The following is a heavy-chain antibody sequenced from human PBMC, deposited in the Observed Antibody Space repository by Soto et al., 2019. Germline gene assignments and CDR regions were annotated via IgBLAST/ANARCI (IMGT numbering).Heavy chain of an antibody. CDR1: GVSIGSHDW. V-gene: IGHV4-4*02. J-gene: IGHJ4*02. CDR2: SHQSGNT. Sequence: QVQLQESGPGLVKPSGTLSLTCAVSGVSIGSHDWWTWVRQPPGKGLEWIGESHQSGNTNYNSSLESRVTIALDKSKNHFSLQLSAVPAADTAVYYCATRDTGRVYWGQGTLVTVSS. D-gene: IGHD5-18*01. CDR3: ATRDTGRVY.